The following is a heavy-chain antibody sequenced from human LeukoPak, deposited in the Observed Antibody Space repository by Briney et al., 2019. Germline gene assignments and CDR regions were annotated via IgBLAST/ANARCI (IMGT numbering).Heavy chain of an antibody. CDR2: IYHSGST. CDR1: GYSISSGYF. CDR3: ARTTEGYCRGRSCYSYYYYMDV. J-gene: IGHJ6*03. V-gene: IGHV4-38-2*02. D-gene: IGHD2-15*01. Sequence: SETLSLTCTVSGYSISSGYFWAWIRQPPGKGLEWIGSIYHSGSTSYNPTLKSRVTISVDTSKNQFSLKLSSVTAADTAVYYCARTTEGYCRGRSCYSYYYYMDVWGKGTTVTVSS.